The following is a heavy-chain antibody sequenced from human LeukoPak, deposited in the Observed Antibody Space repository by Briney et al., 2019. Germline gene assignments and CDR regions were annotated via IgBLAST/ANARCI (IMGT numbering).Heavy chain of an antibody. CDR2: ISAYNGNT. J-gene: IGHJ4*02. V-gene: IGHV1-18*01. CDR1: GDTFTSYG. CDR3: ARWAREESIAAALFDY. Sequence: ASVKVSCKASGDTFTSYGISWVRQAPGQGLEWMGWISAYNGNTNYAQKLQGRVTMTTDTSTSTAYMELRSLRSDDTAVYYCARWAREESIAAALFDYWGQGTLVTVSS. D-gene: IGHD6-13*01.